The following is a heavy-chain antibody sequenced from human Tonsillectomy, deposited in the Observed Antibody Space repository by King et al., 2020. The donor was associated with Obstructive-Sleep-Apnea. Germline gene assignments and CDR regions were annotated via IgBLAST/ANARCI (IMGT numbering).Heavy chain of an antibody. CDR3: AKVSYYDFWSGYPCSFDY. CDR1: GFTFSNYA. J-gene: IGHJ4*02. Sequence: VQLVQSGGGLVQPGGSPRLSCAASGFTFSNYAMSWVRQAPGKGLEWVSAISGSGGSTYYADSVKDRLTISRDNSKNTLSLQMNNVRAEDTALYYCAKVSYYDFWSGYPCSFDYWGQGTLVTVSS. V-gene: IGHV3-23*04. D-gene: IGHD3-3*01. CDR2: ISGSGGST.